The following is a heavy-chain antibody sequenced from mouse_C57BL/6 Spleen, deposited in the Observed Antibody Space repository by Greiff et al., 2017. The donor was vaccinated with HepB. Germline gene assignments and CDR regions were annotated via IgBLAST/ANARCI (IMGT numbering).Heavy chain of an antibody. CDR3: ARRGGSYAMDY. J-gene: IGHJ4*01. CDR1: GYTFTDYY. Sequence: VKLVESGAELVRPGASVKLSCKASGYTFTDYYINWVKQRPGQGLEWIARIYPGSGNTYYNEKFKGKATLTAEKSSSTAYMQLSSLTSEDSAVYFCARRGGSYAMDYWGQGTSVTVSS. D-gene: IGHD1-1*02. CDR2: IYPGSGNT. V-gene: IGHV1-76*01.